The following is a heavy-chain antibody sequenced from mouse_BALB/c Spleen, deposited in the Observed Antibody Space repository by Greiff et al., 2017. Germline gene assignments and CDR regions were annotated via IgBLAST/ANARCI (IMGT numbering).Heavy chain of an antibody. V-gene: IGHV14-3*02. CDR2: IDPANGNT. CDR3: ARSTPIYYDYGYFDY. J-gene: IGHJ2*01. CDR1: GFNIKDTY. D-gene: IGHD2-4*01. Sequence: VQLKQSGAELVKPGASVKLSCTASGFNIKDTYMHWVKQRPEQGLEWIGRIDPANGNTKYDPKFQGKATITADTSSNTAYLQLSSLTSEDTAVYYCARSTPIYYDYGYFDYWGQGTTLTVSS.